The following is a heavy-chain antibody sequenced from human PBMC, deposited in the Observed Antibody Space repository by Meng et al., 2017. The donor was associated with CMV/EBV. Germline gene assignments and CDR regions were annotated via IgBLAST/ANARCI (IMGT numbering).Heavy chain of an antibody. CDR2: ISSDGSAT. Sequence: GESLKIPCVASGFSLTGYWMHWVRQTPGTGLVWLSSISSDGSATRFADSVKGRFIISRDNAKNTLYLQMDSLRADDSAVYYCARGTNDWSGVDYWGQGSPVTVSS. D-gene: IGHD3-9*01. V-gene: IGHV3-74*01. J-gene: IGHJ4*02. CDR1: GFSLTGYW. CDR3: ARGTNDWSGVDY.